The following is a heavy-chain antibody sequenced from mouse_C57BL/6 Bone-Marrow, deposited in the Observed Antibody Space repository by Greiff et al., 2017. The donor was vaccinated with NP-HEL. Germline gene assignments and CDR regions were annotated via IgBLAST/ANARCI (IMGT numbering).Heavy chain of an antibody. CDR2: TFYSGIT. CDR1: GFSINSDCY. CDR3: ARESGGYFDV. V-gene: IGHV3-3*01. J-gene: IGHJ1*03. Sequence: EVQLQQSGPSLVRPSQTLSLTCTVTGFSINSDCYWIWIRQFPGNKLEYIGYTFYSGITYYNPTLESRTYITGNTSKNQFTLKLSSVTAEYTATYYCARESGGYFDVWGTGTTVTVSS.